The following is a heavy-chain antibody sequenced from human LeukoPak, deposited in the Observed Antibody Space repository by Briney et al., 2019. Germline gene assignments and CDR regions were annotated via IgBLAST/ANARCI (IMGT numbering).Heavy chain of an antibody. CDR1: GYIFNGYY. CDR2: INSLSGAK. CDR3: AKGRGGATTGLDH. J-gene: IGHJ4*02. Sequence: ASVKVSCKASGYIFNGYYMHWVRQAPGQGLESMGGINSLSGAKNYGQKFQGRVTMTRNTAINTAYRELTSLPSDETAVDYGAKGRGGATTGLDHWGQGSLVTVSS. V-gene: IGHV1-2*02. D-gene: IGHD1-26*01.